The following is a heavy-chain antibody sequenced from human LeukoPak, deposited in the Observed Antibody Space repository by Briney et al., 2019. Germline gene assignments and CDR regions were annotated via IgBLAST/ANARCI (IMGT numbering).Heavy chain of an antibody. V-gene: IGHV3-30*18. J-gene: IGHJ4*02. D-gene: IGHD3-10*01. CDR1: GFTFSSYG. CDR3: AKGPVRGPFDY. CDR2: ISYDGSNK. Sequence: GGSLRLSCAASGFTFSSYGMHWVRQAPGKGLEWVAVISYDGSNKYYADSVKGRFTISRDNSKNTLYLQMNSLRAEDTAVYHCAKGPVRGPFDYWGQGTLVTVSS.